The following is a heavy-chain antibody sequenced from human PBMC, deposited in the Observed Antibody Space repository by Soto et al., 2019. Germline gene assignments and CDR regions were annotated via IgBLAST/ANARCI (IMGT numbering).Heavy chain of an antibody. D-gene: IGHD1-20*01. Sequence: GGSLRLSCAASGVTFSDYYMSWIRQAPGKGLEWVSYISSSGSTIYYADSVKGRFTISRDNAKNSLYLQMNSLRAEDTAVYYCARDITGTFYYYYYMDVWGKGTTVTVSS. CDR1: GVTFSDYY. CDR3: ARDITGTFYYYYYMDV. CDR2: ISSSGSTI. V-gene: IGHV3-11*01. J-gene: IGHJ6*03.